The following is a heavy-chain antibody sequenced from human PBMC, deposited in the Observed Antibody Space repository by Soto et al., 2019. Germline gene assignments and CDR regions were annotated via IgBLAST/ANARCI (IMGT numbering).Heavy chain of an antibody. Sequence: QVQLVESGGGVVQPGRSLRLSCAASGFTFSSYGMRWVRQAPGKGLEWVAVIWYDGSNKYYADSVKGRFTISRDNSNDPVYLQMNSLRAEDKAVYYCARDQGRGYNYGFDYGGQGTLVTVSS. J-gene: IGHJ4*02. CDR1: GFTFSSYG. D-gene: IGHD5-18*01. CDR3: ARDQGRGYNYGFDY. CDR2: IWYDGSNK. V-gene: IGHV3-33*01.